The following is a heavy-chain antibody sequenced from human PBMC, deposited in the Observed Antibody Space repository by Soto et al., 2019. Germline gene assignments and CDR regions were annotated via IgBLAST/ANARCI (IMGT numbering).Heavy chain of an antibody. CDR3: ARERDVNCSSTSCSENYFDY. J-gene: IGHJ4*02. CDR1: GGTFSSYA. CDR2: IIPIFGTA. V-gene: IGHV1-69*13. Sequence: ASVKVSCKASGGTFSSYAISWVRQAPGQGLEWMGGIIPIFGTANYAQKFQGRVTITADESTSTAYMELSSLRSEDTAVYYCARERDVNCSSTSCSENYFDYWGQGTLVTVSS. D-gene: IGHD2-2*01.